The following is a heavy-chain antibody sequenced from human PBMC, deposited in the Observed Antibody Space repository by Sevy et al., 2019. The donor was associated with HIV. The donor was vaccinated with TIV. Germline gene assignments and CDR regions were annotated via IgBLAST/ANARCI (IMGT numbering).Heavy chain of an antibody. CDR2: IYHSGST. D-gene: IGHD3-9*01. CDR1: GYSISSAYS. J-gene: IGHJ3*02. Sequence: SETLSLTCAVSGYSISSAYSWGWIRQPPGKGLEWIGNIYHSGSTYYNPSLNSRVTISVDTSKNQFSLKLNSVTAADTAVYCCASFGRLLIISGDTFEIWGQGTMVTVSS. CDR3: ASFGRLLIISGDTFEI. V-gene: IGHV4-38-2*01.